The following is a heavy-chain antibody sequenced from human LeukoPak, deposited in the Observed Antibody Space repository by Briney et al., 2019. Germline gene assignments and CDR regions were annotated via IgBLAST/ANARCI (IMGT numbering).Heavy chain of an antibody. D-gene: IGHD3-3*01. CDR3: ARPKTTTSYYDFWSGFNDAFDI. Sequence: SQTLSLTCTVSGGSISSGDYYWGWIRQPPGKGLEWIGSIYYSGSTYYNPSLKSRVTISVDTSKNQFSLKLSSVTAADTAVYYCARPKTTTSYYDFWSGFNDAFDIWGQGTMVTVSS. CDR1: GGSISSGDYY. V-gene: IGHV4-39*01. CDR2: IYYSGST. J-gene: IGHJ3*02.